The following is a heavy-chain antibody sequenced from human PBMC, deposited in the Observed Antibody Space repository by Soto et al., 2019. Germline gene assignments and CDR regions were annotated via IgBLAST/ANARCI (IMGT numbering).Heavy chain of an antibody. CDR2: ITSNSDHI. CDR1: GFIFSACT. J-gene: IGHJ4*02. Sequence: GGSLRLSCAASGFIFSACTMSWVRQAPGKGLEWLSSITSNSDHIDYADSVMGRFTVSRDNARKSLYLQMDSLGAEDTGVYYCATPYYYNHWGPGTLVTASS. V-gene: IGHV3-21*01. CDR3: ATPYYYNH.